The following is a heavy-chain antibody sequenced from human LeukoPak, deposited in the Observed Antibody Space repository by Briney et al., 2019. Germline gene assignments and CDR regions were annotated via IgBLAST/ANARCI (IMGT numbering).Heavy chain of an antibody. CDR1: GGSMSGYY. Sequence: ASETLSLTCTVSGGSMSGYYWSWIRQPPGKGLEWIGYIFSSGSSNFNPSLKSRVTISVDTSRNQFSPRLSSVTAADTAVYSCARRSKLGYYFDSWGQGILVTVSS. CDR3: ARRSKLGYYFDS. V-gene: IGHV4-59*08. J-gene: IGHJ4*02. D-gene: IGHD3-16*01. CDR2: IFSSGSS.